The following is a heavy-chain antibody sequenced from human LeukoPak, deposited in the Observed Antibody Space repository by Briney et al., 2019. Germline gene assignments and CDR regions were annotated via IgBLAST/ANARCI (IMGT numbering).Heavy chain of an antibody. V-gene: IGHV4-34*01. D-gene: IGHD4-23*01. J-gene: IGHJ2*01. CDR2: INHSGST. CDR1: GGSFSGYY. Sequence: PSETLSLTCAVYGGSFSGYYWSWIRQPPGKGLEWIGEINHSGSTNYNPSLKSRVTISVDTSKNQFSLKLSSVTAADTAVYYCVRRRDYGGNYWYFDLWGRGTLVTVSS. CDR3: VRRRDYGGNYWYFDL.